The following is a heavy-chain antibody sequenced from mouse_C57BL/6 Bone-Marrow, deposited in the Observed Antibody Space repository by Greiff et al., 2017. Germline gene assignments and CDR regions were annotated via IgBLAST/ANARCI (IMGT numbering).Heavy chain of an antibody. D-gene: IGHD1-2*01. J-gene: IGHJ3*01. CDR1: GYTFTSYW. V-gene: IGHV1-5*01. CDR2: IYPGNSDT. Sequence: VQLKQSGTVLARPGASVKMSCTTSGYTFTSYWMHWVKQRPGQGLEWIGAIYPGNSDTSYNQKFKGKAKLTAVTSASTAYMELSSLTNEDYAVYYGTRSELRPRFAYWGQGTLVTVSA. CDR3: TRSELRPRFAY.